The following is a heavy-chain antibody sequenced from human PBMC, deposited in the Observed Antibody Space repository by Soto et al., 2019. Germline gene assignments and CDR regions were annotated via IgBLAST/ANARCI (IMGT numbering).Heavy chain of an antibody. Sequence: EVQLVESGGGLVQPGGSLRLSCAASGFTFSNYDMHWVRQTSGKGLEWVAGIGTVDDAYYRDSVKGRFSISRENAKNSFYLQMNRLRAEDTAVYYCIRGGLYICGQGTLVTVSS. CDR1: GFTFSNYD. D-gene: IGHD3-16*01. V-gene: IGHV3-13*01. CDR3: IRGGLYI. J-gene: IGHJ4*02. CDR2: IGTVDDA.